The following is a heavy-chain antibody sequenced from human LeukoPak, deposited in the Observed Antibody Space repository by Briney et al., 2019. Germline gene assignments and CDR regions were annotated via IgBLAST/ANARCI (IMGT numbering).Heavy chain of an antibody. CDR2: IYTSGST. J-gene: IGHJ3*02. V-gene: IGHV4-4*07. Sequence: SETLSLTCTVSGGSISSYYWSWIRQPAGKGLEWIGRIYTSGSTNYNPSLKSRVTMSVDTSKNQFSLKLSSVTAADTAVYYCAGTIFGVVTSHDAFDIWGQGAMVTVSS. CDR1: GGSISSYY. CDR3: AGTIFGVVTSHDAFDI. D-gene: IGHD3-3*01.